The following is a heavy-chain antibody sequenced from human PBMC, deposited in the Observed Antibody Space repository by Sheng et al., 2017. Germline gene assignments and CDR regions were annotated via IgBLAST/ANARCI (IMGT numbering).Heavy chain of an antibody. CDR2: INQDGSET. D-gene: IGHD3-22*01. Sequence: EVQLVESGGGLVQAGGSLLLSCTGSTLTFSSDWMTWVRQGPGKGLEWVANINQDGSETNYVDSVKGRFAISRDDAKNSLYLQMSALRVEDTAVYYCARDVTPEHNFHSRTYYYDALDIWGEGTLVTVSS. J-gene: IGHJ3*02. CDR3: ARDVTPEHNFHSRTYYYDALDI. CDR1: TLTFSSDW. V-gene: IGHV3-7*01.